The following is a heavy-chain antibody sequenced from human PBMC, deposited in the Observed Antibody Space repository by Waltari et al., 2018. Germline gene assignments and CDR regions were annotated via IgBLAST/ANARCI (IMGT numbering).Heavy chain of an antibody. J-gene: IGHJ3*01. CDR2: IIPSLGTP. CDR3: AKRIVGGPFDV. CDR1: GGSFGTYG. D-gene: IGHD1-26*01. Sequence: QVHLVQSGAEVRKPGSSVKVSCEASGGSFGTYGISWVRQAPGQGLEWMAGIIPSLGTPNYAQKFQGRVTVAADELTTTVYMELSSLRSDDTAVYFCAKRIVGGPFDVWGQGTMVTVSS. V-gene: IGHV1-69*12.